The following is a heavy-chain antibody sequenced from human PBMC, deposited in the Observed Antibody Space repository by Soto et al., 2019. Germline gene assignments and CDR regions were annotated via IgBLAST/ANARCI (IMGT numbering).Heavy chain of an antibody. J-gene: IGHJ5*02. CDR3: ARRGYNWNLNWFDP. D-gene: IGHD1-7*01. CDR1: GGPISSSTHY. V-gene: IGHV4-39*01. CDR2: VFYTGST. Sequence: PSETLSLTCTVSGGPISSSTHYWGWIRQPPGKGLEWIGTVFYTGSTFYNPSLKSRVSISVDTSKNQFSLTLSSVTAADTAVYYCARRGYNWNLNWFDPWGQGTMVTVSS.